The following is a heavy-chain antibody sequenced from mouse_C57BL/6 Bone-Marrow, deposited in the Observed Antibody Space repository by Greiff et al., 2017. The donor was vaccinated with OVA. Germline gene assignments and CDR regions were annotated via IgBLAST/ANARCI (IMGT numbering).Heavy chain of an antibody. CDR1: GYTFTSYW. CDR3: TYSYGSSYFDY. J-gene: IGHJ2*01. CDR2: IYPGNSDT. Sequence: EVQLQQSGTVLARPGASVKMSCKTSGYTFTSYWMHWVKQRPGQGLEWIGAIYPGNSDTSYNQKFKGKAKLTAVTSASTAYMELSSLTNEDSAVYYCTYSYGSSYFDYWGQGTTLTVSS. D-gene: IGHD1-1*01. V-gene: IGHV1-5*01.